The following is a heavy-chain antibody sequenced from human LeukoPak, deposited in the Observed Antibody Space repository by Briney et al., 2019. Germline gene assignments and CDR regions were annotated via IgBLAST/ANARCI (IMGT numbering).Heavy chain of an antibody. CDR2: IYQSGST. CDR3: ARGEEYGSGTVHFDY. Sequence: PSETLSLTCAVSGGSISSSNWWSRVRQPPGKGLEWIGEIYQSGSTNYNPSLKSRVTISVDKSKNQFSLSLISVTAADTAVYYCARGEEYGSGTVHFDYWGQGTLVTVSS. V-gene: IGHV4-4*02. CDR1: GGSISSSNW. D-gene: IGHD3-10*01. J-gene: IGHJ4*02.